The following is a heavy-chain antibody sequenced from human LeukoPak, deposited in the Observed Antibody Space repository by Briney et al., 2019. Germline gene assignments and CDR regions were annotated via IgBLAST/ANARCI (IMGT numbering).Heavy chain of an antibody. Sequence: QTGGSLRLSCAASGFAVSDYYMTWVRQPPGKGLEWASLIYSAGSTYYADSVKGRFTISRDNSKNTVYLQMNSLRAEDTAVYYCAREKGYSSGWSGFDFWGQGTLVTISS. CDR3: AREKGYSSGWSGFDF. CDR2: IYSAGST. J-gene: IGHJ4*02. D-gene: IGHD6-19*01. V-gene: IGHV3-53*01. CDR1: GFAVSDYY.